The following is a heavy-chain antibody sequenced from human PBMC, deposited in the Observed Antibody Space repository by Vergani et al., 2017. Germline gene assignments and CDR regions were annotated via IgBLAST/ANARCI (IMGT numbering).Heavy chain of an antibody. CDR2: IYYSGST. D-gene: IGHD6-13*01. CDR1: GGSISSSSYY. CDR3: AKDSEQQLVAGLFDY. Sequence: QLQLQESGPGLVKPSETLSLTCTVSGGSISSSSYYWGWIRQPPGKGLEWIGSIYYSGSTYYSPSLKSRVTISVDTSKNQFSLKLSSVTAADTAVYYCAKDSEQQLVAGLFDYWGQGTLVTVSS. J-gene: IGHJ4*02. V-gene: IGHV4-39*07.